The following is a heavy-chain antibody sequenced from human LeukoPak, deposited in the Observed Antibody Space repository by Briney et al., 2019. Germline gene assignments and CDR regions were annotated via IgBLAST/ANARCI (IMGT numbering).Heavy chain of an antibody. J-gene: IGHJ4*02. CDR2: IYHSGST. V-gene: IGHV4-38-2*02. Sequence: SETLSLTCAVSGYSISSGYYWGWIRQPLGKGLEWIGSIYHSGSTYYNPSLKSRVTISVDTSKNQFSLKLSSVTAADTAVYYCARDHLLAVAGFFDYWGQGTLVTVSS. CDR3: ARDHLLAVAGFFDY. CDR1: GYSISSGYY. D-gene: IGHD6-19*01.